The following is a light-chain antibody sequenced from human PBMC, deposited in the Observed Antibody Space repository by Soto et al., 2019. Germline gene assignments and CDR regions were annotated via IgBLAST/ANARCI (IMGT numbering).Light chain of an antibody. Sequence: SPGTLSLSPWDRATLSCRASQSIRSHLVSHQRDPGQAPRLLIYDASNRATGIPARFSGSGSGTDFTLTISSVEPEDFAICFCQQCNNWPPLTFGGGTKVEIK. CDR3: QQCNNWPPLT. J-gene: IGKJ4*01. CDR1: QSIRSH. V-gene: IGKV3-11*01. CDR2: DAS.